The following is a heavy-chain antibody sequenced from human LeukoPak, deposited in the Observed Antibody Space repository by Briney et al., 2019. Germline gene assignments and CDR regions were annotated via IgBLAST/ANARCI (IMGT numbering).Heavy chain of an antibody. D-gene: IGHD3-9*01. V-gene: IGHV3-49*03. CDR3: TKDGTYYDILTGYHYYYYYYYMDV. CDR2: IRSKAYGGTT. Sequence: GGSLRLSCTASGFTFGDYAMSWFRQAPGKGLEWVGFIRSKAYGGTTEYAASVKGRFTISRDDSKSIAYLQMNSLKTEDTAVYYCTKDGTYYDILTGYHYYYYYYYMDVWGKGTTVTVSS. J-gene: IGHJ6*03. CDR1: GFTFGDYA.